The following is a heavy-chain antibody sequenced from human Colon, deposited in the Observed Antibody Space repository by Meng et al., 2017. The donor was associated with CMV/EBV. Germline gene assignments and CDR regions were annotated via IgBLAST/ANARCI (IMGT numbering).Heavy chain of an antibody. Sequence: SRPCAVTGGLRGRQDWSWISQSEGKGMEGVGDIKTSGRPNYNPSLKSRITISIDTSRNQFYLNVTSVTAADTAIYYCVRDLTGEEDYWGQGTVVTVSS. CDR2: IKTSGRP. CDR1: GGLRGRQD. J-gene: IGHJ4*02. D-gene: IGHD7-27*01. V-gene: IGHV4-34*01. CDR3: VRDLTGEEDY.